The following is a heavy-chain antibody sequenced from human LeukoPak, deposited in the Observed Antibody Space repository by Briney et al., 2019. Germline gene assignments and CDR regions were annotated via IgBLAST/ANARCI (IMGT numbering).Heavy chain of an antibody. V-gene: IGHV3-33*01. CDR3: ARDGDGYNYGPDSPAPIDY. CDR2: IWYDGSNK. Sequence: GGSLRLSCAASGFTFSSYGMHWVRQAPGKGPEWVAVIWYDGSNKYYADSVKGRFTISRDNSKNTLYLQMNSLRAEDTAVYYCARDGDGYNYGPDSPAPIDYWGQGTLVTVSS. J-gene: IGHJ4*02. D-gene: IGHD5-24*01. CDR1: GFTFSSYG.